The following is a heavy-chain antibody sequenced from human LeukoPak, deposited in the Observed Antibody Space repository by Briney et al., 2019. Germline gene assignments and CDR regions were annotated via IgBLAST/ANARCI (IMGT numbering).Heavy chain of an antibody. V-gene: IGHV1-46*01. J-gene: IGHJ4*02. Sequence: ASVKVSCKASGYTFTSYDISWVRQAPGQGLEWMGIINPSGGSTSYAQKFQGRVTMTRDMSTSTVYMELSSLRSEDTAVYYCARSERRPTIPDYWGQGTLVTVSS. CDR3: ARSERRPTIPDY. CDR2: INPSGGST. D-gene: IGHD5-24*01. CDR1: GYTFTSYD.